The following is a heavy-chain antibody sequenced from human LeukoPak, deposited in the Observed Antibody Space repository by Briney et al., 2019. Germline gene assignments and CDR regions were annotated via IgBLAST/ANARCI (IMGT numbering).Heavy chain of an antibody. CDR1: GFTFSSYS. V-gene: IGHV3-21*01. CDR2: ISSSSSYI. CDR3: ARDSYDIPYYYYMDV. Sequence: PGGSLRLSCAASGFTFSSYSMNWVRQAPGKGLEWVSSISSSSSYIYYADSVKGRFTISRDNAKNSLYLQMNSLRAEDTAVYYCARDSYDIPYYYYMDVWGKGTTVTVSS. J-gene: IGHJ6*03. D-gene: IGHD3-9*01.